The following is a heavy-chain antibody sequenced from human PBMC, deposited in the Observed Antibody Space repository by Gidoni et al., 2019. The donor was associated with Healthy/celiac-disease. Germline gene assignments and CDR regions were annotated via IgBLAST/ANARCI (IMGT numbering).Heavy chain of an antibody. V-gene: IGHV4-59*01. CDR1: GGSISSYY. CDR3: ARANSGSYWRRTMDYWYFDL. J-gene: IGHJ2*01. Sequence: QVQLQASGPGLVKPSETLSLTCTVSGGSISSYYCSWIRQPPGKGLEWIGYIYYSGSTNYNPSLKSRVTISVDTSKNQFSLKLSSVTAADTAVYYCARANSGSYWRRTMDYWYFDLWGRGTLVTVSS. CDR2: IYYSGST. D-gene: IGHD1-26*01.